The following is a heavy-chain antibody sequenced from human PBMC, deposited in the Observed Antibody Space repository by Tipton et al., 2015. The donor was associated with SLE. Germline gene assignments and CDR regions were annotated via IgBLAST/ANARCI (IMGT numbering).Heavy chain of an antibody. CDR3: ARDGEGPQFFQH. CDR1: GESISSGRYY. CDR2: IHTNGNT. Sequence: TLSLTCTVSGESISSGRYYWSWVRQPAGKGPEWLGRIHTNGNTNYSSSLKSRVIISVDTSKNQYSLKLNSVTAADTAVYYCARDGEGPQFFQHWGQGTLVTVSS. J-gene: IGHJ1*01. V-gene: IGHV4-61*02. D-gene: IGHD1-14*01.